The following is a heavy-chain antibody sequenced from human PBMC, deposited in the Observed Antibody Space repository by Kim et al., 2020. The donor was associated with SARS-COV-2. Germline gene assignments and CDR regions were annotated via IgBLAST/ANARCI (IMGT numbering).Heavy chain of an antibody. J-gene: IGHJ4*02. CDR2: ISYDGSDK. V-gene: IGHV3-30*18. Sequence: GGSLRLSCAASGFTFSSYGMHWVRQAPGKGLEWVAVISYDGSDKFYADSVKGRFTISRDNSKNTLYLQMNSLRAEDTAVYYCAKDPGPQYFDYWGQGALVTVSS. CDR3: AKDPGPQYFDY. CDR1: GFTFSSYG.